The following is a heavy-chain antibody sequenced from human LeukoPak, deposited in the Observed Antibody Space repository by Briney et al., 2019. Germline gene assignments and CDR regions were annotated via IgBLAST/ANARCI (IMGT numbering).Heavy chain of an antibody. J-gene: IGHJ6*03. Sequence: ASVKVSCKASGYTFTSYGISWVRQAPGQGLEWMGWISAYNGNTNYAQKLQGRVTMTTDTSTSTAYMERRSLRSDDTAVYYCARARSGYSSSWLWGYYYYMDVWGKGTTVTTSS. D-gene: IGHD6-13*01. V-gene: IGHV1-18*01. CDR1: GYTFTSYG. CDR3: ARARSGYSSSWLWGYYYYMDV. CDR2: ISAYNGNT.